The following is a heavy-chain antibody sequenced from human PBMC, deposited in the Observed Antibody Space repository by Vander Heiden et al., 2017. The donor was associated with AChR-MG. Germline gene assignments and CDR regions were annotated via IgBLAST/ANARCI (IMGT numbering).Heavy chain of an antibody. CDR2: IYTSWST. CDR1: GAPVSSYY. Sequence: QVQLQESGPGLVQPSETLSLTCTVSGAPVSSYYGGWIRRPAGKGLEWIGRIYTSWSTNYNPSLKSRVTMSVDTSKNQFSLKLSSVTAADTAVYYCARQGGYSSGYRFDYWGQGTLVTVSS. CDR3: ARQGGYSSGYRFDY. J-gene: IGHJ4*02. D-gene: IGHD3-22*01. V-gene: IGHV4-4*07.